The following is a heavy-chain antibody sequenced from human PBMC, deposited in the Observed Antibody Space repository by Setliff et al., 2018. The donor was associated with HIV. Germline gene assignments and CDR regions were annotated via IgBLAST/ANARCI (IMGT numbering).Heavy chain of an antibody. D-gene: IGHD1-20*01. CDR2: ISSSTR. Sequence: GSLRLSCAASGFTFSRYNMNWVRQAPGKGLEWVSSISSSTRYYADSVKGRFAISRDNAKNSLYLEMNSLRAEETAVYYCARASPHRYFFDYWGQGSLVTVSS. J-gene: IGHJ4*02. CDR3: ARASPHRYFFDY. CDR1: GFTFSRYN. V-gene: IGHV3-48*04.